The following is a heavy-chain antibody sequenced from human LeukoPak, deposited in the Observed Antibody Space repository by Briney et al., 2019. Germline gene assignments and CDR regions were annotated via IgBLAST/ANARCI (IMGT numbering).Heavy chain of an antibody. D-gene: IGHD3-22*01. V-gene: IGHV4-39*02. CDR3: ARKRLWDSSGYSRMGRVGYFDY. J-gene: IGHJ4*02. CDR2: ISSSGNT. Sequence: SETLSLTCTVSGGSTSSGNYYWGWIRQPPGKGLEWIGGISSSGNTYYNPSLKSRITISIDTSKNHFSLKLSSVSAADTAVYYCARKRLWDSSGYSRMGRVGYFDYWGQGTLVTVSS. CDR1: GGSTSSGNYY.